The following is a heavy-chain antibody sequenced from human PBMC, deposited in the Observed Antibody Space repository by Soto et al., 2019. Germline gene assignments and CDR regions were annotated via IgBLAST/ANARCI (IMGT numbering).Heavy chain of an antibody. D-gene: IGHD5-18*01. CDR2: ISYDGSNK. CDR3: ARALGYSYGYYYYGMDV. J-gene: IGHJ6*02. CDR1: GFTFSSYA. Sequence: QVQLVESGGGVVQPGRSLRLSCAASGFTFSSYAMHWVRQAPGKGLEWVAVISYDGSNKYYADSVKGRFTISRDNSNNTLYLQMNSLRAEDTVVYYCARALGYSYGYYYYGMDVWGQGTTVTVSS. V-gene: IGHV3-30-3*01.